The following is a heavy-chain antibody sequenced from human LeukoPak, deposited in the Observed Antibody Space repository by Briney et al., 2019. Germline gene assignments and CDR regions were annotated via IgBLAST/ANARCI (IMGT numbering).Heavy chain of an antibody. CDR1: GGSFSSYY. D-gene: IGHD2-2*01. CDR3: ARQVKREGSS. CDR2: IYYSGTT. Sequence: SETLSLTCAVYGGSFSSYYWGWIRQPPGKGLEWIGSIYYSGTTYYNPSLKSRVTISVDTSKNQFSLKLSSVTAADTAVYYCARQVKREGSSWGQGTLVTVSS. J-gene: IGHJ4*02. V-gene: IGHV4-39*01.